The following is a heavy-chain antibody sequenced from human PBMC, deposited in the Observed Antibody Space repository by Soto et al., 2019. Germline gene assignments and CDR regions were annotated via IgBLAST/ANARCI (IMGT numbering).Heavy chain of an antibody. CDR1: GYTFTSHY. CDR2: INPSGGST. D-gene: IGHD1-1*01. CDR3: ARDLTVHQHWFDP. V-gene: IGHV1-46*01. J-gene: IGHJ5*02. Sequence: ASVKVSCKASGYTFTSHYMHWVRQAPGQGLEWMGIINPSGGSTSYAQKFQGRVTMTRDTSTSTVYMELSSLRSEDTAVYYCARDLTVHQHWFDPWGQGTLVTVSS.